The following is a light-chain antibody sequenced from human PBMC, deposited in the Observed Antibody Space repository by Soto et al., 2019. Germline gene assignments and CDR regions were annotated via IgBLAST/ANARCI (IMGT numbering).Light chain of an antibody. Sequence: QSALTQPPSASGSSGQSVTISCTGTSSDVGDYNYVSWYQQHPGKAPKLMIYEVSKRPSGVPDRFSGSKSGNTASLTVSGLQAEDEADYYCSSYAGSNRVFGTGTKLTVL. V-gene: IGLV2-8*01. CDR3: SSYAGSNRV. J-gene: IGLJ1*01. CDR1: SSDVGDYNY. CDR2: EVS.